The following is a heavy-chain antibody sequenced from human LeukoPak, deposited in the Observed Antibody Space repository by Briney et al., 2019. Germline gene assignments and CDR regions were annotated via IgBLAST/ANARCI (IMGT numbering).Heavy chain of an antibody. V-gene: IGHV3-7*03. CDR2: MKQDGSVK. CDR1: GFTFINYW. J-gene: IGHJ4*02. Sequence: GGSLRLSCAASGFTFINYWMSWVRQAPGKGLEWVANMKQDGSVKYYVDSMKGRFTISRDNAKNSLYLQMSWLRAEDTAVYFCARIGYSSSSFDYWGQGVLLTLYS. D-gene: IGHD6-6*01. CDR3: ARIGYSSSSFDY.